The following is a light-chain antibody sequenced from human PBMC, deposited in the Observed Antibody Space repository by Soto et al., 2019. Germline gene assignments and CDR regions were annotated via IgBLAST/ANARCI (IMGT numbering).Light chain of an antibody. J-gene: IGKJ4*01. Sequence: DIQMTQSPSSLSASVGDRVTITCRASQSISIYLNWYQQKPGKAPKLLIYAASSLQSGVTSRLSGSGSGTDFTLAIGSLQAEDFATYYCQQSYSTLGLTFGGGAKVEV. CDR3: QQSYSTLGLT. CDR1: QSISIY. V-gene: IGKV1-39*01. CDR2: AAS.